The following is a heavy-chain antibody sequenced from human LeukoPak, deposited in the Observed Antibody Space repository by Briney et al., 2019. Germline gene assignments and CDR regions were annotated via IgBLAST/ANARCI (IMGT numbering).Heavy chain of an antibody. D-gene: IGHD6-19*01. CDR3: AREAVAGTSYYYYYYYMDV. Sequence: ASVKVSCKASGHTFTGYYMHWVRQAPGQGLEWMGWINPNSGGTNYAQKFQGRVTMTRDTSISTAYMELSRLRSDDTAVYYCAREAVAGTSYYYYYYYMDVWGKGTTVTVSS. CDR2: INPNSGGT. CDR1: GHTFTGYY. V-gene: IGHV1-2*02. J-gene: IGHJ6*03.